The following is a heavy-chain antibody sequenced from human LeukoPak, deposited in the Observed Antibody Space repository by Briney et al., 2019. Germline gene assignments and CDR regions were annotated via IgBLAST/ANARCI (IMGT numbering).Heavy chain of an antibody. V-gene: IGHV1-18*01. CDR2: ISAYNGNT. Sequence: GASVKVSCKGSGYTFISYGTSWVRQAPGQGLEWMGWISAYNGNTNYAQNLQGRVTMTTDTSTSTAYMELRSLRSDDTAVYYCARVQAQRGYLVGATKWFDPWGQGTLVTVSS. J-gene: IGHJ5*02. D-gene: IGHD1-26*01. CDR3: ARVQAQRGYLVGATKWFDP. CDR1: GYTFISYG.